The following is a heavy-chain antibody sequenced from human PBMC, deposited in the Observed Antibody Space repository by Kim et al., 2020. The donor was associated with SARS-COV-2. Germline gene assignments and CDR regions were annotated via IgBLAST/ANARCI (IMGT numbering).Heavy chain of an antibody. CDR2: DSDT. V-gene: IGHV5-51*01. CDR3: ARGVDSFDV. Sequence: DSDTKYSTSSQGQVTNSVDQSTNSAYLQWSSLKASDTAMYYCARGVDSFDVWGQGTMVIVSS. D-gene: IGHD3-22*01. J-gene: IGHJ3*01.